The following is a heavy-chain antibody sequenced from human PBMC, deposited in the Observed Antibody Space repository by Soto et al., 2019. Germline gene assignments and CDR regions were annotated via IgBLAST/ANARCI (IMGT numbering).Heavy chain of an antibody. V-gene: IGHV3-48*02. Sequence: EVQLVESGGGLVQPGGSLRLSCAASGFTFSSYAMNWVRQAPGKGLEWISYISTSTTIYYAHSVKGRFTISRDNAKNSLYLQTNSLSDEATAVYYGARDVAVGSYAHFDYWGRGTLVTV. J-gene: IGHJ4*02. CDR2: ISTSTTI. D-gene: IGHD1-26*01. CDR1: GFTFSSYA. CDR3: ARDVAVGSYAHFDY.